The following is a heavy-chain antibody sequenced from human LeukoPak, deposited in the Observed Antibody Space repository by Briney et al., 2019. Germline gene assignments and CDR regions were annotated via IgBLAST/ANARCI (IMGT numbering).Heavy chain of an antibody. V-gene: IGHV3-23*01. J-gene: IGHJ6*03. D-gene: IGHD1-1*01. Sequence: GGSLRLSCAASGFTFSINDMTWVRQAPGKGLEWVASIRDSGGTTYHADSVKGRFTTSRDNSRNRLYLQMNSLRVEDTAIYYCARDPYNGAYSEGYYYYYMDVWGKGTTVTVSS. CDR1: GFTFSIND. CDR2: IRDSGGTT. CDR3: ARDPYNGAYSEGYYYYYMDV.